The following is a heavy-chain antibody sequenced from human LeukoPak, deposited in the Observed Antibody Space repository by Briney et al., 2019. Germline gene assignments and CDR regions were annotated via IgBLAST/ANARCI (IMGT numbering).Heavy chain of an antibody. J-gene: IGHJ4*02. CDR2: IWYDGRDK. Sequence: GGSLRLSCAASGFTFSNYWMNWVRQAPGKGLEWVAVIWYDGRDKYYADSVKGRFTISRDNSKNTLYLQMNSLKAEDTAVYYCARAVAAAGPPFDYWGQGTLVTVSS. CDR3: ARAVAAAGPPFDY. V-gene: IGHV3-33*08. D-gene: IGHD6-13*01. CDR1: GFTFSNYW.